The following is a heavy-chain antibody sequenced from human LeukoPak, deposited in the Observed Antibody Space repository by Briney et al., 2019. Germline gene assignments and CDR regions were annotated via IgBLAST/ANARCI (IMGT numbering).Heavy chain of an antibody. Sequence: SETLSLTCTVSGGSISSYYWSWIRQPPGKGLEWIGYIYYSGSTNYNPSLKSRVTISADTSKNQFSLKLSSVTAADTAVYYCASHPVGSSWYGDWWFDPWGQGTLVTVSS. D-gene: IGHD6-13*01. V-gene: IGHV4-59*08. CDR1: GGSISSYY. J-gene: IGHJ5*02. CDR2: IYYSGST. CDR3: ASHPVGSSWYGDWWFDP.